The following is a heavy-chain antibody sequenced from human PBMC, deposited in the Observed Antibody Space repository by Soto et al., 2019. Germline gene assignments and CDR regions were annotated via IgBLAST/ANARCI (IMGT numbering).Heavy chain of an antibody. V-gene: IGHV3-7*05. Sequence: EVQLVESGGGLVQPGGSLRLSCAASGFTFSSYWMSWVRQAPGKGLEWVANIKQDGSEKYDVDSVKGRFTISRDNAKNPLYLQMNRLRAEDTAVYYCARDVETTRANDYWGQGTLVTVSS. CDR2: IKQDGSEK. J-gene: IGHJ4*02. CDR1: GFTFSSYW. D-gene: IGHD5-18*01. CDR3: ARDVETTRANDY.